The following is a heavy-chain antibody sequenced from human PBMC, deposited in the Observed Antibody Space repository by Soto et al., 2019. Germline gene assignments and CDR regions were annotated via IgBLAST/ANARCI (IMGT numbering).Heavy chain of an antibody. CDR1: GFTFSSYS. Sequence: GGSLRLSCAASGFTFSSYSMNWVRQALGKGLEWVSSISSSSSYIYYADSVKGRFTISRDNAKNSLYLQMNSLRAEDTAVYYCARDGGYYYGSGSYRSYYYYYYMDVWGKGTTVTV. J-gene: IGHJ6*03. D-gene: IGHD3-10*01. CDR3: ARDGGYYYGSGSYRSYYYYYYMDV. CDR2: ISSSSSYI. V-gene: IGHV3-21*01.